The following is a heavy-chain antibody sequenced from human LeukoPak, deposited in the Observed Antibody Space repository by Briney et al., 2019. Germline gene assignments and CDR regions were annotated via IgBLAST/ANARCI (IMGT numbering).Heavy chain of an antibody. Sequence: ASVKVSCKASGYTFTSYGMNWVRQAPGQGLEWMGWINTNSGNPTYAQDFTGRFVFSLDASVTTAYLQISSLKAEDTAVYYCARWGSWELLWGQGTLVTVSS. D-gene: IGHD1-26*01. CDR2: INTNSGNP. V-gene: IGHV7-4-1*02. CDR1: GYTFTSYG. CDR3: ARWGSWELL. J-gene: IGHJ4*02.